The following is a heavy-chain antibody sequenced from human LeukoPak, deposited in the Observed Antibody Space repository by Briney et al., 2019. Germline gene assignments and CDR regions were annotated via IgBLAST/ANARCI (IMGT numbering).Heavy chain of an antibody. CDR2: TYYSRSA. CDR3: ARDGGCGSSTGCYPDAFHI. CDR1: GGSISNYY. V-gene: IGHV4-59*01. Sequence: SETLSFTCTGSGGSISNYYWSWPPHPPGKELKGIGYTYYSRSANYNPSLRSRVTMSVDTSKNQFSLKLNSVTPADTAVYYCARDGGCGSSTGCYPDAFHIWGQGTMVTVSS. D-gene: IGHD2-2*01. J-gene: IGHJ3*02.